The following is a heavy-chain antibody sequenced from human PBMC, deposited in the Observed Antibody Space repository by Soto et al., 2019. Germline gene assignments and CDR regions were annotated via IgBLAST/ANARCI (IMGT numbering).Heavy chain of an antibody. CDR1: GGSISSSSYY. CDR2: IYYSGST. Sequence: SETLSLTCTVSGGSISSSSYYWGWIRQPPGKGLEWIGSIYYSGSTYYNPSLESRVTISVDTSKNQFSLKLSSVTAADTAVYYCARIGGDYYMDVWGKGTTVTVSS. V-gene: IGHV4-39*01. J-gene: IGHJ6*03. D-gene: IGHD2-15*01. CDR3: ARIGGDYYMDV.